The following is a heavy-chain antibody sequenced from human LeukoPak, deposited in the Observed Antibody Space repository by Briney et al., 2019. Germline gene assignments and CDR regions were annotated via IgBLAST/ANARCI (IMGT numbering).Heavy chain of an antibody. Sequence: PGGSLRLSCAASEFSVSHNYMSWVRQAPGKGLEWVSVIHSDGTTHYADSVKGRFTISRDNSKNTLYLQMNSLRVEDTAMYYCARETGYSTSWYAYYFDYWGQGTLATVAS. V-gene: IGHV3-53*01. CDR2: IHSDGTT. CDR3: ARETGYSTSWYAYYFDY. D-gene: IGHD6-13*01. J-gene: IGHJ4*02. CDR1: EFSVSHNY.